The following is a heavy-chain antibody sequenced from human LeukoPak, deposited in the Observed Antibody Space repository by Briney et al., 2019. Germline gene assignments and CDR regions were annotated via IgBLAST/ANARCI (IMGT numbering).Heavy chain of an antibody. CDR2: IYWDDDK. D-gene: IGHD1-1*01. CDR3: ARRLGAETGTTPFDY. Sequence: SGPTLLKPTQTLTLTCTFSGFSLSTRGVGVGWIRQPPGRALEWLALIYWDDDKRYSPSLKSRLTISKDTSKNQVVLTMTNMDPVDTATYYCARRLGAETGTTPFDYWGQGTLVTVSS. J-gene: IGHJ4*02. CDR1: GFSLSTRGVG. V-gene: IGHV2-5*02.